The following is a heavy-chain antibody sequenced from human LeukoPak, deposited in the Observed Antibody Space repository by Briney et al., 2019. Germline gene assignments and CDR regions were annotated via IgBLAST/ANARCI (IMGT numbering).Heavy chain of an antibody. D-gene: IGHD6-13*01. Sequence: PSETLSLTCTVSGGSVSSDDYYWTWIRQPPGKGLEWIGYMYHTGSSNYNPSLKSRVTISEDTSKNQFSLKLSSVTAADTAVYYCARRRQQLVDSWGQGTLVTVSS. V-gene: IGHV4-61*08. J-gene: IGHJ4*02. CDR1: GGSVSSDDYY. CDR3: ARRRQQLVDS. CDR2: MYHTGSS.